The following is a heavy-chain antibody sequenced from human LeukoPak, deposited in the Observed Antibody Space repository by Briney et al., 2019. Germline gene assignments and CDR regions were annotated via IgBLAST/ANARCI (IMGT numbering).Heavy chain of an antibody. CDR2: IKRKSDGGTP. D-gene: IGHD3-10*01. J-gene: IGHJ4*02. V-gene: IGHV3-15*01. CDR1: GFTFSNAW. CDR3: ATDLGGYYSGSGTYWGSLDY. Sequence: GGSLRLSCAASGFTFSNAWMSWVRQAPGKGLEWVGRIKRKSDGGTPDNAAPVKGRFTISRDDSKNTLYLQMNSLKTEDTAVYYCATDLGGYYSGSGTYWGSLDYWGQGTVVTVSS.